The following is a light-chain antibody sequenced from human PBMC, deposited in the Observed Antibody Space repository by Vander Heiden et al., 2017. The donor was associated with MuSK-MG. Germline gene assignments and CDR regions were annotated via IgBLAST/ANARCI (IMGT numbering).Light chain of an antibody. J-gene: IGKJ2*02. CDR1: QTISTY. Sequence: DIQMTQSPSSLSASVGDRVAITCRARQTISTYLNWYQHKPGKAPNLLIYGTFNLHSGVPSRFSGSGTGTDFTLTISRLQPEDFATYYCQQGDSPPCTFGQGTKVEIK. CDR2: GTF. V-gene: IGKV1-39*01. CDR3: QQGDSPPCT.